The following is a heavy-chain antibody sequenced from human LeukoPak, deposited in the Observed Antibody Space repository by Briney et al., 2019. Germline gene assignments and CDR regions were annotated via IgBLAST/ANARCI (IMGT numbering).Heavy chain of an antibody. V-gene: IGHV4-39*01. D-gene: IGHD3-3*01. CDR3: ARRPGGYDFWSGYYTDNWFDP. J-gene: IGHJ5*02. CDR1: GGSISSSSFY. Sequence: SETLSLTCTVSGGSISSSSFYWGWIRQPPGKGLVWIGSIYYSGSTYCNPSLKSRVTISVDTSKNQFSLKLSSVTAADTAVYYCARRPGGYDFWSGYYTDNWFDPRGQGTLVTVSS. CDR2: IYYSGST.